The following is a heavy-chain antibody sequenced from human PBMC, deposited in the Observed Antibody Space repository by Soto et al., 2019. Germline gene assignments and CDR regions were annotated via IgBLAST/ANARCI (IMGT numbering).Heavy chain of an antibody. Sequence: SVKVSCKASGGTFSSYAISWVRQAPGQGLEWMGGIIPIFGTANYAQKFQGRVTITADESTSTAYMELSSLRSEDTAVYYCARDAGIAAAGTHPFGYYYGMDVWGQGTTVTVPS. CDR1: GGTFSSYA. J-gene: IGHJ6*02. D-gene: IGHD6-13*01. CDR3: ARDAGIAAAGTHPFGYYYGMDV. V-gene: IGHV1-69*13. CDR2: IIPIFGTA.